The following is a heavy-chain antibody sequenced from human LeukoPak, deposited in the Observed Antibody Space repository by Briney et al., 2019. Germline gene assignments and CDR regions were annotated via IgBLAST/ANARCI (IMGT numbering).Heavy chain of an antibody. Sequence: SETLSLTCAVYGGSFSGYYWSWIRKPPGKGMEWIGEINHSGSTNYNPSLKSRVTISVHTSKNQFSLKLSSVTAADTAVYYCARAKVMGSGSYDDYWGQGTLVTVSS. J-gene: IGHJ4*02. D-gene: IGHD3-10*01. V-gene: IGHV4-34*01. CDR2: INHSGST. CDR3: ARAKVMGSGSYDDY. CDR1: GGSFSGYY.